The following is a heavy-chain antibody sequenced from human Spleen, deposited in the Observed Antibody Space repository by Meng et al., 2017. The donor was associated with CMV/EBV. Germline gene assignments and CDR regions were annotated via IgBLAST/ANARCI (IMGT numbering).Heavy chain of an antibody. Sequence: ASSCYFISDSTIWFRQPPGKGLVWVSAMSGSGDGTYYADSVYGRFTISRDNSTTTLYLQIHSLIAEDTAVYYCAKDAYGNDGWFDPWGQGTLVTVSS. CDR2: MSGSGDGT. V-gene: IGHV3-23*01. D-gene: IGHD4-11*01. CDR1: SCYFISDS. CDR3: AKDAYGNDGWFDP. J-gene: IGHJ5*02.